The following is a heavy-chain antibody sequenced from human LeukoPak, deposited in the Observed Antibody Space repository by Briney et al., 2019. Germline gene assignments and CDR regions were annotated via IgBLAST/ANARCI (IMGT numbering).Heavy chain of an antibody. CDR1: GYTFTSYA. Sequence: GASVKVSCKASGYTFTSYAMNWVRQAPGQGLEWMGWINTNTGNPTYAQGFTGRFVFSLDTSVSTAYLQISSLKAEDTAVYYCAREIHGSGSYQNTYNWFDPWGQGTLVTVSS. J-gene: IGHJ5*02. CDR2: INTNTGNP. V-gene: IGHV7-4-1*02. D-gene: IGHD3-10*01. CDR3: AREIHGSGSYQNTYNWFDP.